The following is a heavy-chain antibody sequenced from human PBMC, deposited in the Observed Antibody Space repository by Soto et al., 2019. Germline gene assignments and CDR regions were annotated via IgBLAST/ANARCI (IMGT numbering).Heavy chain of an antibody. Sequence: QVQLVQSGAEVKKPGASVKVSCKASGYTFTGYYMHWVRQAPGQGLEWMGWINPNSGGTNYAPKFQGWVTMTRDTSISTAYMELSRLRSDDTAVYYCAISSRRYCSGGSCSPYGMDVWGQGTTVTVSS. V-gene: IGHV1-2*04. CDR3: AISSRRYCSGGSCSPYGMDV. J-gene: IGHJ6*02. CDR1: GYTFTGYY. D-gene: IGHD2-15*01. CDR2: INPNSGGT.